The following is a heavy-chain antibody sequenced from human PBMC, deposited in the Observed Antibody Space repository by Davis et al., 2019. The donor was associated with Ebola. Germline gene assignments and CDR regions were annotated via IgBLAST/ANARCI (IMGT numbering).Heavy chain of an antibody. CDR1: GFTVSSIS. V-gene: IGHV3-23*01. D-gene: IGHD6-13*01. CDR2: MSGTSSVT. CDR3: AKGGAVSSQSSGRGYFDS. J-gene: IGHJ4*02. Sequence: SCSASGFTVSSISVSWVGQPPGKGLESVATMSGTSSVTFYALSVKGRFTISRDNSRNTLYLQMNSLTADDTAVYYCAKGGAVSSQSSGRGYFDSWGQGTLATVSS.